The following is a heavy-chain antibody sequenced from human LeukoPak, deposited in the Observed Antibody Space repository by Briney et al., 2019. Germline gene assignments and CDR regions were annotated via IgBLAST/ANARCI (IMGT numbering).Heavy chain of an antibody. Sequence: PSETLSLTCTVSGGSISSGSYYWSWIRQPPGKGLEWIGYIYYSGSTNYNPSLKSRVTISVDTSKNQFSLKLSSVTAADTAVYYCARLGGGIEYEWELLEGIDYWGQGTLVTISS. CDR1: GGSISSGSYY. D-gene: IGHD1-26*01. CDR3: ARLGGGIEYEWELLEGIDY. V-gene: IGHV4-61*01. CDR2: IYYSGST. J-gene: IGHJ4*02.